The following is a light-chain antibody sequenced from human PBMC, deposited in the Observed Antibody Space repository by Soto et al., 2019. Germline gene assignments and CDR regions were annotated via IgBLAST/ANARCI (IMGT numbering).Light chain of an antibody. Sequence: EIGLTQSPGTLSLSPGERATLSCRASQSVSSSYLAWYQQKPGQAPRLLIYGASSRATGIPDRFSGSGSGTDFTLTISRLEPEDFAVYYCQQYVSSPYTFGQGTKLEIK. V-gene: IGKV3-20*01. CDR1: QSVSSSY. CDR2: GAS. J-gene: IGKJ2*01. CDR3: QQYVSSPYT.